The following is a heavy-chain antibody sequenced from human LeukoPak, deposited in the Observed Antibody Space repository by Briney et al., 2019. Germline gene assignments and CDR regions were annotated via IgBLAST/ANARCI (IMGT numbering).Heavy chain of an antibody. Sequence: KPSETLSLTCAVYGGSFSGYYWSWIRQPPGKGLEWIGEINHSGSTNYNPSLKSRVTISVDTSKNQFSLKLSSVTAADTAVYYCARDQPPSSSPYYYYYYMDVWGKGTTVTVSS. CDR1: GGSFSGYY. CDR3: ARDQPPSSSPYYYYYYMDV. CDR2: INHSGST. D-gene: IGHD6-6*01. V-gene: IGHV4-34*01. J-gene: IGHJ6*03.